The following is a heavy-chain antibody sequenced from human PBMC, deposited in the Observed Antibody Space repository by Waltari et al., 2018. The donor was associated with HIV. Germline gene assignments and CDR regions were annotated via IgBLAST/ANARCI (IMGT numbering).Heavy chain of an antibody. CDR2: ISPNNGHT. J-gene: IGHJ4*02. CDR1: GYTFTSSG. V-gene: IGHV1-18*01. Sequence: QVLLVQSGHEVKKPGASVKVYCKALGYTFTSSGITWVRQAPGQGLEWMGWISPNNGHTNFAQKFQGRVTMTTDTSTSTAYMELRSLRSDDSALYYCARGATILSYWGQGTLVTVSS. CDR3: ARGATILSY. D-gene: IGHD2-2*02.